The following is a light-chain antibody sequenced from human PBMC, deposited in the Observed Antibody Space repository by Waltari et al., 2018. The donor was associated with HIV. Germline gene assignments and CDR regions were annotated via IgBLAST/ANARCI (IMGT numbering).Light chain of an antibody. CDR1: NIGTKS. V-gene: IGLV3-21*02. CDR3: QVWDSSTEHPGVV. CDR2: DDY. J-gene: IGLJ2*01. Sequence: SYVLTQPPSVSVAPGQTASITCGGNNIGTKSVHWYQQRPGQAPVLVVYDDYDRPSGFPERFSGSNSGNMATLTISRGEAGDEAVYYCQVWDSSTEHPGVVFGGGTKLTVL.